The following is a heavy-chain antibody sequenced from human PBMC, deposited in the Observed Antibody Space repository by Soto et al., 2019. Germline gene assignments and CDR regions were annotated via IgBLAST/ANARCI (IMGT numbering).Heavy chain of an antibody. CDR3: AKSTFPYCSGGSCFYLFDY. D-gene: IGHD2-15*01. CDR1: GFTFSSYA. J-gene: IGHJ4*02. V-gene: IGHV3-23*01. CDR2: ISGSGGST. Sequence: GGSLRLSCAASGFTFSSYAMSWVCQAPGKGLDWVSAISGSGGSTYYADSVKGRFTISRDNSKNTLYLQMNSLRAEDTDVYYCAKSTFPYCSGGSCFYLFDYWGQGTLVTVSS.